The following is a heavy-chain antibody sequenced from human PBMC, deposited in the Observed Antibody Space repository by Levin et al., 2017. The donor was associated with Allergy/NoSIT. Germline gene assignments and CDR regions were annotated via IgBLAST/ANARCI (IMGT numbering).Heavy chain of an antibody. Sequence: GESLKISCAASGFTFSSYGMHWVRQAPGKGLEWVAVISYDGSNKYYADSVKGRFTISRDNSKNTLYLQMNSLRAEDTAVYYCAKDARKGIAVAGTNFDYWGQGTLVTVSS. CDR3: AKDARKGIAVAGTNFDY. CDR1: GFTFSSYG. V-gene: IGHV3-30*18. D-gene: IGHD6-19*01. CDR2: ISYDGSNK. J-gene: IGHJ4*02.